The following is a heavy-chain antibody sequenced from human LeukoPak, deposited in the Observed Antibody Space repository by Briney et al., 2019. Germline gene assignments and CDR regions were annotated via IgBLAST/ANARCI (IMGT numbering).Heavy chain of an antibody. Sequence: SETLSLTCAVYGESFSAYFWNWIRQAPGKPLEYIGEIYHRGSSHYNPSLKTRVTISVDTSKKQFSLKLTSVTAADTAVYFCARGSSFDGYCSAGACDAGYYDSWGQGTPVTVSS. CDR1: GESFSAYF. CDR3: ARGSSFDGYCSAGACDAGYYDS. CDR2: IYHRGSS. D-gene: IGHD2-15*01. V-gene: IGHV4-34*01. J-gene: IGHJ4*02.